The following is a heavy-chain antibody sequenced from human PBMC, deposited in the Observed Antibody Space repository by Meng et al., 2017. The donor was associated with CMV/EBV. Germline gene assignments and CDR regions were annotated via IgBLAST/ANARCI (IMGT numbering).Heavy chain of an antibody. CDR3: ARGGGVVGAFDI. Sequence: ASVKVSCEAPGYTFTSFDINWVRQAPGQGLEWMGWLNTNGGNTGFAQKFQGRVTITGDTSIRTAYMELSSLTSQDTAVYYCARGGGVVGAFDIWGRGTMVTVSS. CDR1: GYTFTSFD. D-gene: IGHD3-22*01. V-gene: IGHV1-8*01. CDR2: LNTNGGNT. J-gene: IGHJ3*02.